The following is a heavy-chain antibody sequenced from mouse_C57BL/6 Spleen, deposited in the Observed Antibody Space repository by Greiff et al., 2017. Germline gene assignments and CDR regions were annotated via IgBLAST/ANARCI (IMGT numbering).Heavy chain of an antibody. CDR3: ARKGGTWYFDV. D-gene: IGHD3-3*01. Sequence: EVKLVESGPVLVKPGASVKMSCKASGYTFTDYYMNWVKQSHGKSLEWIGVINPYNGGTSYNQKFKGKATLTVAKSSSTADMELNSLTSEDSAVHYCARKGGTWYFDVRGTGTKGPVSS. V-gene: IGHV1-19*01. CDR2: INPYNGGT. CDR1: GYTFTDYY. J-gene: IGHJ1*03.